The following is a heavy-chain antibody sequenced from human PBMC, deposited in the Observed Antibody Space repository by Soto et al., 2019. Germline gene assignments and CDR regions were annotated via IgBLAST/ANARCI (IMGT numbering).Heavy chain of an antibody. D-gene: IGHD6-13*01. J-gene: IGHJ4*02. Sequence: PSETLSLTCTVSGGSISSYYWSWIRQPPGKGLEWIGYIYYSGSTNYNPSLKSRVTISVDTSKNQFSLKLSSVTAADTAVYYCARVHIAAAGTYYFDYWGQGTMVTVYS. CDR1: GGSISSYY. V-gene: IGHV4-59*01. CDR2: IYYSGST. CDR3: ARVHIAAAGTYYFDY.